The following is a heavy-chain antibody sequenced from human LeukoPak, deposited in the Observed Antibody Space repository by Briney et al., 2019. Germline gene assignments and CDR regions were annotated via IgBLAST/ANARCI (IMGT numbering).Heavy chain of an antibody. CDR2: IYYSGNVYYSGNT. V-gene: IGHV4-59*01. Sequence: SETLSLTCTVSGVSISTYYWSWIRQPPGKGLEWVGCIYYSGNVYYSGNTNYNPSLKSRVTISIDTSKNQFSLKLSSVTAADTAVYYCARHHRTVVTTFDYWGRGTLVTVSS. J-gene: IGHJ4*02. D-gene: IGHD4-23*01. CDR3: ARHHRTVVTTFDY. CDR1: GVSISTYY.